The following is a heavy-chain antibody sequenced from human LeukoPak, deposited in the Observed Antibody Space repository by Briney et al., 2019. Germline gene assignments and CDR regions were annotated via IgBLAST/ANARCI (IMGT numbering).Heavy chain of an antibody. CDR3: AKDYDSSGWAAFDI. V-gene: IGHV3-30*18. J-gene: IGHJ3*02. Sequence: GGSLRLSCAASGFTFNSFGMHWVRQAPGKGLEWVAVISYDGSNKYFADSVKGRFTISRDNSKNTLYLQMNSLRAEDTVVYYCAKDYDSSGWAAFDIWGQGTMVTASS. CDR1: GFTFNSFG. CDR2: ISYDGSNK. D-gene: IGHD3-22*01.